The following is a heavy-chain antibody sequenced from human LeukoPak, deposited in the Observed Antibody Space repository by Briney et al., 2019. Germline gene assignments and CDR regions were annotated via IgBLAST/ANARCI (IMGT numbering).Heavy chain of an antibody. CDR1: GFTFSSYG. V-gene: IGHV3-30*18. J-gene: IGHJ4*02. CDR2: ISYDGSNK. D-gene: IGHD3-9*01. CDR3: AKWGDYDVLTGYYVSDY. Sequence: GRSLRLSCAASGFTFSSYGMHWVRQAPGKGLEWVAVISYDGSNKYYADSVKGRFTISRDNSKNTVFLQMNSLRAEDTAVYYCAKWGDYDVLTGYYVSDYWGQGTLVTVSS.